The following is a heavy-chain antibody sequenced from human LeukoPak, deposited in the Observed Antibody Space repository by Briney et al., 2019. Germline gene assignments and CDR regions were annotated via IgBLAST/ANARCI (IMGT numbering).Heavy chain of an antibody. Sequence: PRASVKVSCKASGYTSISYYIHWVRQAPGQGLEWMGIINPSGGSTRYAQKFQGRVTMTRDTSTGTIYMELSSLRSEDTAVYFRAKDSGTVSDAFDIWGQGTMVTVSS. CDR1: GYTSISYY. D-gene: IGHD4-11*01. CDR3: AKDSGTVSDAFDI. J-gene: IGHJ3*02. V-gene: IGHV1-46*01. CDR2: INPSGGST.